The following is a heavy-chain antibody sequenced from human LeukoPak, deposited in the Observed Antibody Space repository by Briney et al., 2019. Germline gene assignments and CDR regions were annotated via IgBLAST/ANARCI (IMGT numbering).Heavy chain of an antibody. CDR1: GFTFSSYA. Sequence: GGSLRLSCAASGFTFSSYAMSWVRQAPGKGLVWVSRISGDGSNTTYADSVKGRFIISRDNSNNTLYLQMDSLRAEDTAVYYCTRRVDATRWYDPWGQGTLVTVSS. CDR3: TRRVDATRWYDP. V-gene: IGHV3-74*03. D-gene: IGHD2-15*01. J-gene: IGHJ5*02. CDR2: ISGDGSNT.